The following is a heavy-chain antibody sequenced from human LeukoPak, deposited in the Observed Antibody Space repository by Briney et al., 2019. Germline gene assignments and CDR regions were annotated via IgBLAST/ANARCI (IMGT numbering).Heavy chain of an antibody. CDR2: MYSGGDT. CDR1: GFTFSSYS. Sequence: GGSLRLSCAASGFTFSSYSMNWVRQAPGKGLEWVSVMYSGGDTYYADSVKGRFTFSRDISKNTLYLQMNGLRTEDTAMYYCARDAPQVPAAGVLASWGQGTLVTVSS. V-gene: IGHV3-53*01. D-gene: IGHD6-13*01. J-gene: IGHJ5*02. CDR3: ARDAPQVPAAGVLAS.